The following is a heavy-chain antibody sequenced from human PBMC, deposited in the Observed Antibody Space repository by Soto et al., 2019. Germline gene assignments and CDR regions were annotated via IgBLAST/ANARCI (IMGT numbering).Heavy chain of an antibody. CDR2: INDRGNI. J-gene: IGHJ6*03. D-gene: IGHD3-10*01. CDR1: GGSFSGSQ. V-gene: IGHV4-34*01. CDR3: ARGLILWFGELSRRGGYYYYMDV. Sequence: QVQLQQWGAGLLKASETLSLTCAVYGGSFSGSQWSWFRRPPGKGLEGFGEINDRGNINYNPSLKSRVTILVDTAKKQIALKLSSVTAADTAVYYCARGLILWFGELSRRGGYYYYMDVWGKGTTVTVSS.